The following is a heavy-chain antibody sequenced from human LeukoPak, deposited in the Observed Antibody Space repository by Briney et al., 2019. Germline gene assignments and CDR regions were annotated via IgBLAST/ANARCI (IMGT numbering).Heavy chain of an antibody. J-gene: IGHJ4*02. V-gene: IGHV3-23*01. CDR1: GFTFSSYA. CDR2: ISGSGGST. Sequence: GGSLRLSWAVSGFTFSSYAMSWVRQAPGKGLEWVSAISGSGGSTYYADSVKGRFTISRDNSKNTLYLQMNSLRAEDTAVYYCAKEGEGYSYGNYYFDYWGQGTLVTVSS. CDR3: AKEGEGYSYGNYYFDY. D-gene: IGHD5-18*01.